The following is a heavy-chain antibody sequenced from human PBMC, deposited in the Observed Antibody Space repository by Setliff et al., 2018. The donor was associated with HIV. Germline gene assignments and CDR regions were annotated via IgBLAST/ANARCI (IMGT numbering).Heavy chain of an antibody. CDR1: GYSFTTYW. J-gene: IGHJ3*02. CDR3: ARVGPGHRDGKIYDTFDI. D-gene: IGHD5-12*01. CDR2: IDPSDSYT. V-gene: IGHV5-10-1*01. Sequence: PGESLKISCMGSGYSFTTYWITWVRQMPGKGLEWMGRIDPSDSYTDYSRSFHGHVTLSVDRSINTAYLQWSSLKASDTAMYYCARVGPGHRDGKIYDTFDIWGQGTLVTVSS.